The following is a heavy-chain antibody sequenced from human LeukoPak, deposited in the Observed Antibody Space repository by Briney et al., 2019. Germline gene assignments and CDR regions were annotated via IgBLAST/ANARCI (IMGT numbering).Heavy chain of an antibody. Sequence: ASVKVSCKASGYTFTSYGISWVRQAPGQGLEWMGWINPNSGGTNYAQKFQGRVTMTRDTSISTAYMELSRLRSDDTAVYYCARASNGLDYWGQGTLVTVSS. D-gene: IGHD2-8*01. CDR2: INPNSGGT. CDR3: ARASNGLDY. V-gene: IGHV1-2*02. J-gene: IGHJ4*02. CDR1: GYTFTSYG.